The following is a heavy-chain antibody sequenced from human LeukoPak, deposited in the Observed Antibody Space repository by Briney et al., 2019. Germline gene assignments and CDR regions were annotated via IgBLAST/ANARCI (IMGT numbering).Heavy chain of an antibody. CDR2: ISAYNGNT. Sequence: ASVKVSCKASGYTFTSYGISWVRQAPGQGLEWMGWISAYNGNTNYAQKLQGRVTMTTDTSTCTAYMELRSLRSDDTAVYYCARWGQYYYDSSGYNDYWGQGTLVTVSS. CDR3: ARWGQYYYDSSGYNDY. CDR1: GYTFTSYG. J-gene: IGHJ4*02. D-gene: IGHD3-22*01. V-gene: IGHV1-18*01.